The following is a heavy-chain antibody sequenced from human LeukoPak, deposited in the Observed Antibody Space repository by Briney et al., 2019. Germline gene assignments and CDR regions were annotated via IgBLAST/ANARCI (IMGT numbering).Heavy chain of an antibody. CDR3: AKDQCSGGSCYCDY. D-gene: IGHD2-15*01. CDR1: GFTFSSYA. Sequence: GGSLRLSCAASGFTFSSYAMSWVRQAPGKGLEWVSAISGSGGSTYYADSVKGRFIISRDNSKNTLYLQMNSLRAEDTVVYYCAKDQCSGGSCYCDYWGQGTLVTVSS. CDR2: ISGSGGST. V-gene: IGHV3-23*01. J-gene: IGHJ4*02.